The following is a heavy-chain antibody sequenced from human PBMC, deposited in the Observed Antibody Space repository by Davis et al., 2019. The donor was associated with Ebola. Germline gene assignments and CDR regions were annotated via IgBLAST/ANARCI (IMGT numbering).Heavy chain of an antibody. Sequence: PSETLSLTCTVSGGSITSYYWSWIRQSAGKGLEWIGRIYTSGGTNYNPSLKSRLTMSVDTSKNQFSLKLSSVTAADTAVYYGARGMERLGMLDCWGQGTLVTVSS. V-gene: IGHV4-4*07. J-gene: IGHJ4*02. D-gene: IGHD7-27*01. CDR1: GGSITSYY. CDR3: ARGMERLGMLDC. CDR2: IYTSGGT.